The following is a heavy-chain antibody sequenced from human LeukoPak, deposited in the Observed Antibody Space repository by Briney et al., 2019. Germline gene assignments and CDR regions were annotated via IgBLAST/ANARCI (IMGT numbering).Heavy chain of an antibody. V-gene: IGHV3-74*01. CDR2: ISPTGSTT. CDR1: GFSFSGHW. D-gene: IGHD6-13*01. Sequence: GGSLRLTCAASGFSFSGHWMHWARQLPGKGLVWVSRISPTGSTTSYADSVKGRFTVSRDNAKNTLYLQVNNLRTEDTAVYYCARGPSSNWSGLDFWGQGTLLTVSS. J-gene: IGHJ4*02. CDR3: ARGPSSNWSGLDF.